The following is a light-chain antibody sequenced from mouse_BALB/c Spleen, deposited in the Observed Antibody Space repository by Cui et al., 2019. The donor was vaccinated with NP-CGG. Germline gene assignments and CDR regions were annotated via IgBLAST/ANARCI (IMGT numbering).Light chain of an antibody. V-gene: IGLV1*01. Sequence: QAVVTQESALTTSPGETVTLTCRSSTGAVTTNNYANWVQEKPDHLFTGLIGGTNNRAPGVPARFSGSLIGDKAALTITGAQTEDAAIYFCALWYSNHWVFGGGTKLTVL. CDR2: GTN. J-gene: IGLJ1*01. CDR1: TGAVTTNNY. CDR3: ALWYSNHWV.